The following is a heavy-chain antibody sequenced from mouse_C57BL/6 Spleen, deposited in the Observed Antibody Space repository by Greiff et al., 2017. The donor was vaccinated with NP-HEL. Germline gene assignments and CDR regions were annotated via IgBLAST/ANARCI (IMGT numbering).Heavy chain of an antibody. CDR3: AIPGSSHYYAMDY. V-gene: IGHV1-74*01. CDR2: IHPSDSDT. Sequence: QVQLKQPGAELVKPGASVKVSCKASGYTFTSYWMHWVKQRPGQGLEWIGRIHPSDSDTNYNQKFKGKATLTVDKSSSTAYMQLSSLTSEDSAVYYCAIPGSSHYYAMDYWGQGTSVTVSS. J-gene: IGHJ4*01. CDR1: GYTFTSYW. D-gene: IGHD1-1*01.